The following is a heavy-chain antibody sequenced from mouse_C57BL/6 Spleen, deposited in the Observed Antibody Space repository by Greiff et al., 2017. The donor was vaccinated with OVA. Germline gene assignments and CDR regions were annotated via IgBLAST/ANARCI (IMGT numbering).Heavy chain of an antibody. D-gene: IGHD2-2*01. V-gene: IGHV1-22*01. CDR2: INPNNGGT. CDR1: GYTFTDYN. J-gene: IGHJ2*01. CDR3: ARRTGYGYFDY. Sequence: EVKLMESGPELVKPGASVKMSCKASGYTFTDYNMHWVKQSHGKSLEWIGYINPNNGGTSYNQKFKGKATLTVNKSSSTAYMELRSLTSEDSAVYYCARRTGYGYFDYWGQGTTLTVSS.